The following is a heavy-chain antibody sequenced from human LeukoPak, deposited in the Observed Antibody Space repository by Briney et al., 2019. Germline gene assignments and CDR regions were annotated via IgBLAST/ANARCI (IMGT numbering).Heavy chain of an antibody. D-gene: IGHD4-17*01. Sequence: TGGSLRLSCAASGFTFSTYAMSWVRQAPGKGLEWVSLIRGSSISTYYADSVKGRFIISRDNSKNTVYLQMNSLRAEDTAIYYCAKDLYGDYGGIDYWGQGTLVTVSS. CDR3: AKDLYGDYGGIDY. CDR1: GFTFSTYA. J-gene: IGHJ4*02. V-gene: IGHV3-23*01. CDR2: IRGSSIST.